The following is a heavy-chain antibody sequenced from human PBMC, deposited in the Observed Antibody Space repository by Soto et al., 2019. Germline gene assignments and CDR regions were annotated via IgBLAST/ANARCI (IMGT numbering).Heavy chain of an antibody. V-gene: IGHV3-23*01. CDR1: VIMFGPYA. CDR2: VGPSGAST. Sequence: RGSLRLACPASVIMFGPYAMSWFRMAPGKGLEWVSVVGPSGASTFYADSVRGRFTISRDNSENTLYLQMNSLRAADTALYFCARSYYYDSTGYYRTFDYWGPGTLVTVSS. CDR3: ARSYYYDSTGYYRTFDY. J-gene: IGHJ4*02. D-gene: IGHD3-22*01.